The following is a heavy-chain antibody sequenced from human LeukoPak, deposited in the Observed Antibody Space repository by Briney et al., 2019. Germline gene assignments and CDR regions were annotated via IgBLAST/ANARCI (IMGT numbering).Heavy chain of an antibody. J-gene: IGHJ4*02. CDR1: GGSVSSGGYY. CDR2: IYYGETT. V-gene: IGHV4-30-2*01. D-gene: IGHD1-14*01. Sequence: SETLSLTCTVSGGSVSSGGYYWSWVRRPPGKGLEWIGYIYYGETTYYNPSLQSRVTISVDRSKNQFSLKLNSVTTADTAVYYCARDSYNNPRAFDYWGQGTLVTVSS. CDR3: ARDSYNNPRAFDY.